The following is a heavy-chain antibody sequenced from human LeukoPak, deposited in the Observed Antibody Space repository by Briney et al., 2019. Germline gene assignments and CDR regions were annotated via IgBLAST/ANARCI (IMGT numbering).Heavy chain of an antibody. CDR1: GYTFTGYY. CDR3: ARGLKKSIAVAGTRYYYMDV. D-gene: IGHD6-19*01. Sequence: ASVKVSCKASGYTFTGYYMHWVRQAPGQGLEWMGWINPNSGGTNYAQKFQGRVTMTRDTSISTAYMELSRLRSDDTAVYYCARGLKKSIAVAGTRYYYMDVWGKGTTVTVSS. V-gene: IGHV1-2*02. J-gene: IGHJ6*03. CDR2: INPNSGGT.